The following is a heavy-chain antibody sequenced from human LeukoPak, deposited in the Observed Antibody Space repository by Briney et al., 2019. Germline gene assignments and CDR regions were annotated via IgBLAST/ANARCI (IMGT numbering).Heavy chain of an antibody. D-gene: IGHD3-22*01. CDR3: ARGITIILGGRYYFDY. J-gene: IGHJ4*02. CDR1: GYTFTGYY. Sequence: GASVKVSCKASGYTFTGYYMHWVRQAPGQGLEWMGWINPNSGGTNYAQKFQGRVTMTRDTSISTACMELSRLRSDDTAVYYCARGITIILGGRYYFDYWGQGTLVTVSS. V-gene: IGHV1-2*02. CDR2: INPNSGGT.